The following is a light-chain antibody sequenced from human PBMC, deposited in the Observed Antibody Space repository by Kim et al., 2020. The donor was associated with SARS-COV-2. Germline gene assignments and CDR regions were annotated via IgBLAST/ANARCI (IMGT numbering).Light chain of an antibody. V-gene: IGKV3-20*01. CDR2: AAS. CDR3: QQYDIPPYT. J-gene: IGKJ2*01. Sequence: EIVLTQSPGTLSLSPGETATLSCRASQSVNSSYLGWYQQKPGQAPRLLIYAASSRATGIPDRLSGSGSGTDFTLTISRLEPEDSEVYYCQQYDIPPYTFGQGTKLEI. CDR1: QSVNSSY.